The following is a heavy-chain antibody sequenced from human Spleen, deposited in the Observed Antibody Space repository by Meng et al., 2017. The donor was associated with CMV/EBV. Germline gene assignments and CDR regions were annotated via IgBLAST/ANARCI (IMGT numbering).Heavy chain of an antibody. CDR3: ARGSRRPLGSGYLFDY. D-gene: IGHD3-3*01. CDR2: IYTSGST. CDR1: GGSFSGYY. Sequence: QVHLQQWGAGLLKPSATLSLTCAVYGGSFSGYYWSWIRQPPGKGLEWIGSIYTSGSTNYNPSLKSRVTMSVDTSKNQFSLKLSSVTAADTAVYYCARGSRRPLGSGYLFDYWGQGTLVTVSS. V-gene: IGHV4-59*10. J-gene: IGHJ4*02.